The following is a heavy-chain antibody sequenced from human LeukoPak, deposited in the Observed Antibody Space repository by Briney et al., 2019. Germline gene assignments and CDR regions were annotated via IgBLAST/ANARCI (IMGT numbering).Heavy chain of an antibody. CDR2: MSYDGSNK. J-gene: IGHJ3*02. CDR3: AKDLRRSGQQPTDAFDI. Sequence: PGGSLRLSCAASGFTFSSYAMHWVRQAPGKGLEWVAVMSYDGSNKYYADSVEGRFTISRDNSKNTLFLQMNSLRAEHTAVYYCAKDLRRSGQQPTDAFDIWGQGTMVTVSS. V-gene: IGHV3-30*18. CDR1: GFTFSSYA. D-gene: IGHD6-13*01.